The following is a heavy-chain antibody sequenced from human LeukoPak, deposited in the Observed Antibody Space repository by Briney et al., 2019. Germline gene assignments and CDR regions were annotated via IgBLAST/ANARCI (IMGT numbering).Heavy chain of an antibody. V-gene: IGHV4-39*07. CDR3: ARSATVTTGYFDY. Sequence: SETLSLTCSVSGGSISSSGHYWGWIRQSPEKGLDWIGSIYSNGNTYYNPSVKSRVTISVDTSKNQFSLKLTSVTAAETAVYYCARSATVTTGYFDYWGQGALATVSS. CDR2: IYSNGNT. D-gene: IGHD4-17*01. J-gene: IGHJ4*02. CDR1: GGSISSSGHY.